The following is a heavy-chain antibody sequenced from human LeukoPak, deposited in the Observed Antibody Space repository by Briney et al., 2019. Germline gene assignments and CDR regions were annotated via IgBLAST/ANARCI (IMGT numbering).Heavy chain of an antibody. V-gene: IGHV3-21*01. Sequence: PGGSQRLSCAASGFTFNSHTMNWVRQAPGKGLEWVSSISSSSTYIYYADSMKGRFTVSRDNAKNSLYLQMNSLRAEDTAVYYCARDGAIGGYDFDCWGQGTLVTVSS. CDR1: GFTFNSHT. CDR2: ISSSSTYI. J-gene: IGHJ4*02. D-gene: IGHD1-26*01. CDR3: ARDGAIGGYDFDC.